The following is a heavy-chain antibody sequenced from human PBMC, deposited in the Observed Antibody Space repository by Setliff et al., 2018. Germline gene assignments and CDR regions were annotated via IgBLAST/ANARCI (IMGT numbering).Heavy chain of an antibody. V-gene: IGHV4-59*01. D-gene: IGHD5-12*01. J-gene: IGHJ4*02. CDR1: DGSLSTYY. CDR3: ARGGTFRYFDF. Sequence: KTSETLSLTCTVSDGSLSTYYWSWIRQPPGKGLEFIGYVYYSGTANYSPSLRSRLTISVDTSKNQFSLKLRSVTAADTAVYYCARGGTFRYFDFWGQGAPVTVPQ. CDR2: VYYSGTA.